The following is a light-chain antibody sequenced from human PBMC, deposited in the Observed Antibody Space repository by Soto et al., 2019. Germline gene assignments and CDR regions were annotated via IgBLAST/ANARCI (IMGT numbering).Light chain of an antibody. Sequence: EIVLTQSPATLPLSPGERATLSCRASPTARSYLAWYQQKPGQAPRLLIYDVSNRATGVPARFSGSGSETDFSLTISSLEPEDFTVYYCQQRSNWPLTFGGGTKVDIK. CDR2: DVS. J-gene: IGKJ4*01. V-gene: IGKV3-11*01. CDR1: PTARSY. CDR3: QQRSNWPLT.